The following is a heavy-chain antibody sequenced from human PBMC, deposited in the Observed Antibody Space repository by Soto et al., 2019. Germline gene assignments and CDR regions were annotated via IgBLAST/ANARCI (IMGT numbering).Heavy chain of an antibody. V-gene: IGHV1-8*01. CDR1: GYTFTSYD. D-gene: IGHD3-3*01. J-gene: IGHJ5*02. CDR2: MNPNSGNT. Sequence: ASVKVSCKASGYTFTSYDINWVRQATEQGLEWMGWMNPNSGNTGYAQKFQGRVTMTRNTSISTAYMELSSLRSEDTAVYYCARARVWTIFGVVKAKTNWFDPWGQGTLVTVSS. CDR3: ARARVWTIFGVVKAKTNWFDP.